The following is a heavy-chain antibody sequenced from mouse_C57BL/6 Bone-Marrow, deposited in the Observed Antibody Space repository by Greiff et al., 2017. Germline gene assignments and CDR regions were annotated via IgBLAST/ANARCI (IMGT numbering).Heavy chain of an antibody. Sequence: QVQLQQPGAELVKPGASVKLSCKASGYTFTSYWMHWVKQRPGRGLEWIGRIDPNSGGTKYNEKFKSKATLTVDKPSSTAYMQLSSLTSEDSAVYYCARERGITTVVGGALDYWGQGTTLTVSS. CDR2: IDPNSGGT. CDR1: GYTFTSYW. CDR3: ARERGITTVVGGALDY. D-gene: IGHD1-1*01. J-gene: IGHJ2*01. V-gene: IGHV1-72*01.